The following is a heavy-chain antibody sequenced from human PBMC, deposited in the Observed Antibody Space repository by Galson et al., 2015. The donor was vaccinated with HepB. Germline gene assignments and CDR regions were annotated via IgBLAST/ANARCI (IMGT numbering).Heavy chain of an antibody. CDR1: GFTFSRYA. J-gene: IGHJ2*01. CDR2: ITDIGGST. D-gene: IGHD4-23*01. V-gene: IGHV3-23*01. CDR3: AKDAVAAPEWYFDL. Sequence: SLRLSCAASGFTFSRYAMSWVRQAPGKGLEWVSAITDIGGSTYYDHSVKGRFTISRDNSKGTLYLQMNSLRAEDTAVYYCAKDAVAAPEWYFDLWGRGTLVTVSS.